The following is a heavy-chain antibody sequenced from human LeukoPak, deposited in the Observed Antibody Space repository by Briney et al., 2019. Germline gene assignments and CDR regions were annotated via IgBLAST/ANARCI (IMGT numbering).Heavy chain of an antibody. CDR3: AKRGVVPAAIPADYYYYMDV. Sequence: PGGSLRLSCAASGLTFSRYGMHWVRQAPGKGLEWVAFIRYDGSNKYYADSVKGRFTISRDNSKNTLYLQMNSLRAEDTAVYYCAKRGVVPAAIPADYYYYMDVWGKGTTVTVSS. CDR2: IRYDGSNK. CDR1: GLTFSRYG. J-gene: IGHJ6*03. V-gene: IGHV3-30*02. D-gene: IGHD2-2*02.